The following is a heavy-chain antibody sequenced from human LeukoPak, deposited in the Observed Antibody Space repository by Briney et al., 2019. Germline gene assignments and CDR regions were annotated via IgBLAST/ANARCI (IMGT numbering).Heavy chain of an antibody. CDR3: ARDWGYYYYYGMDV. J-gene: IGHJ6*02. Sequence: GGSLKLSCAASGFTFSSYSMNWVRQAPGKGLEWVSSISSSSSYIYYADSVKGRFTISRDNAKNSLYLQMNSLRAEDTAVYYCARDWGYYYYYGMDVWGQGTTVTVSS. V-gene: IGHV3-21*01. CDR1: GFTFSSYS. D-gene: IGHD3-16*01. CDR2: ISSSSSYI.